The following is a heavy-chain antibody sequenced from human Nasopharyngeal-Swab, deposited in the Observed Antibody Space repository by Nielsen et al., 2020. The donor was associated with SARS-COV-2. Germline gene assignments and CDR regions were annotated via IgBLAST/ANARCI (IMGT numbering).Heavy chain of an antibody. J-gene: IGHJ3*01. CDR2: VSASGGST. D-gene: IGHD3-10*01. CDR1: GFTFNIYA. V-gene: IGHV3-23*01. Sequence: GGSLTLSCAASGFTFNIYAMAWVRRAPGRGLQCVTGVSASGGSTYYTDSVKGRFSISRDNSKNTLFLQMHSLRVEDTAVYYCAKDGVVRGDALDLWGQGTMVTVSS. CDR3: AKDGVVRGDALDL.